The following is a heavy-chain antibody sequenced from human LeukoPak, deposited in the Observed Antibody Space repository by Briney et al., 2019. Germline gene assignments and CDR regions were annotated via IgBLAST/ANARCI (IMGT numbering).Heavy chain of an antibody. J-gene: IGHJ6*03. CDR2: INHSGST. CDR3: ARVAIYGELFPYYYYYMDV. CDR1: GFTFSSYA. D-gene: IGHD4-17*01. Sequence: PGGSLRLSCAASGFTFSSYAMSWVRQPPGKGLEWIGEINHSGSTNYNPSLKSRVTISVDTSKNQFSLKLSSVTAADTAVYYCARVAIYGELFPYYYYYMDVWGKGTTVTVSS. V-gene: IGHV4-34*01.